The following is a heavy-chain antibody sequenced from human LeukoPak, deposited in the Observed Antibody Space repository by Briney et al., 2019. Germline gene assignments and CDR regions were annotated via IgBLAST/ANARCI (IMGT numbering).Heavy chain of an antibody. CDR1: GGSISSYY. D-gene: IGHD3-16*01. J-gene: IGHJ6*02. CDR2: ISYSGST. Sequence: SETLSLTCTVSGGSISSYYWSWIPQPPGKGLEWIGYISYSGSTNYNPSLKSRVTISVDTSKNQFSLKLSSVTAADTAVFYCARGSSYYAMDVWGQGTTVTVSS. V-gene: IGHV4-59*01. CDR3: ARGSSYYAMDV.